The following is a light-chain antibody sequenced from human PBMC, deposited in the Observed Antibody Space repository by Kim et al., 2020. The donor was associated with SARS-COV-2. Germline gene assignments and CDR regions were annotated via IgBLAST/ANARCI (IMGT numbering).Light chain of an antibody. CDR3: QVWDSSTWV. CDR1: NNGSKN. CDR2: RDS. Sequence: SVALGQTARITCGGNNNGSKNVHWYQQKPGQAPVLVIYRDSNRPSGIPERFSGSNSGNTATLTISRAQAGDEADYYCQVWDSSTWVFGGGTQLTVL. J-gene: IGLJ3*02. V-gene: IGLV3-9*01.